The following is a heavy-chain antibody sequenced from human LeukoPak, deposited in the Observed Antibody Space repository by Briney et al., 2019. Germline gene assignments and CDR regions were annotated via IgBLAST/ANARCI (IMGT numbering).Heavy chain of an antibody. D-gene: IGHD3-9*01. J-gene: IGHJ4*02. V-gene: IGHV1-69*13. CDR1: GGTFSSYA. CDR3: ARARYYDILTGQNFDY. Sequence: GASVKVSCKASGGTFSSYAISWVRQAPGQGLEWMGGIIPIFGTANYAQKFQGRVTITADESTSTAYMELSSLRSEDTAVYYCARARYYDILTGQNFDYWAREPWSPSPQ. CDR2: IIPIFGTA.